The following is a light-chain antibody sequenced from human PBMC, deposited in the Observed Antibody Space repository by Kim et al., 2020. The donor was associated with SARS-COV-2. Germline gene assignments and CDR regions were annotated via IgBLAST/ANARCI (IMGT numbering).Light chain of an antibody. CDR2: DVI. J-gene: IGLJ2*01. CDR1: GSDVGGYNY. CDR3: SSYTSSSTMV. V-gene: IGLV2-14*03. Sequence: GQSITISCTGTGSDVGGYNYVSWYQQHPGKAPKLIIYDVIKRPSGISNRFSGSKSGNTASLTISGLQAEDEADYYCSSYTSSSTMVFGGGTQLTVL.